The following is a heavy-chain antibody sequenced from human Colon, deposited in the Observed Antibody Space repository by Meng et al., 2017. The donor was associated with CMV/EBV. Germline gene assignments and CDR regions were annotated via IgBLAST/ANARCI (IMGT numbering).Heavy chain of an antibody. CDR2: INSYAYNI. V-gene: IGHV3-21*01. D-gene: IGHD3-10*01. Sequence: LSWEVSEFTCVSYTMSWVRQAPGKGLEWVASINSYAYNIGYADSVKGRFTISRDNAKNSLYLQMNSLGAEDTAVYFCVREVRRSWFDPWGQGTLVTVSS. CDR3: VREVRRSWFDP. CDR1: EFTCVSYT. J-gene: IGHJ5*02.